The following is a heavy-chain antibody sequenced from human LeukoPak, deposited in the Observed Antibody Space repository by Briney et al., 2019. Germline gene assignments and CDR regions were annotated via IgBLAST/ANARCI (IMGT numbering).Heavy chain of an antibody. CDR3: AHRVFQGCYGDSGKFDY. CDR1: GFSLITSGVG. V-gene: IGHV2-5*02. D-gene: IGHD3-16*01. CDR2: IYWDNDR. Sequence: SGPTLVNPTQTLTLTCTFSGFSLITSGVGVGWIRQPPGKAPECLALIYWDNDRRYNPSLRSRLTISKDTSKNQVVLTMTNMDPVDTATYYCAHRVFQGCYGDSGKFDYLGQGAPVSVPS. J-gene: IGHJ4*02.